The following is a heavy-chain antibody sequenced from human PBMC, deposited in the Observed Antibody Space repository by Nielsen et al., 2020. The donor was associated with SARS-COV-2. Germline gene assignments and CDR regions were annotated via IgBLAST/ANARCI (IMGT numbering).Heavy chain of an antibody. D-gene: IGHD3-3*01. CDR1: GGSISSGDYY. CDR3: ARERVGGITIFGVVTRYGMDV. CDR2: IYYSEST. V-gene: IGHV4-30-4*01. Sequence: SETLSLTCTVSGGSISSGDYYWSWIRQPPGKGLEWIGYIYYSESTYYNPSLKSRVTISVDTSKNQFSLKLSSVTAADTALYYCARERVGGITIFGVVTRYGMDVWGQGTTVTVSS. J-gene: IGHJ6*02.